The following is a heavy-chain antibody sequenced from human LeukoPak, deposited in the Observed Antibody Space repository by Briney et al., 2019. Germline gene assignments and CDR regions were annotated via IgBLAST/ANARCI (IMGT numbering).Heavy chain of an antibody. CDR1: GFAFNIYW. CDR2: IDSNGGGA. Sequence: GGSLRLSCATSGFAFNIYWMQWVRQVPGKGLVWVSRIDSNGGGATYADSVKGRFTTSRDNGNNTMYLQMNSLRAEDTAIYYCARAKYSSRWSLDYWGQGALVTVSS. CDR3: ARAKYSSRWSLDY. V-gene: IGHV3-74*03. D-gene: IGHD6-13*01. J-gene: IGHJ4*02.